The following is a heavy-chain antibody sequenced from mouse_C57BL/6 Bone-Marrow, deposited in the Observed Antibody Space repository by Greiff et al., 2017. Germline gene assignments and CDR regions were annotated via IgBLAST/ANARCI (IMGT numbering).Heavy chain of an antibody. D-gene: IGHD1-1*01. Sequence: VQLKQSGAELVKPGASVKLSCTASGFNIKDYYMHWVKQRTEQGLEWIGRIDPEDGETKYAPKFQGKATITADTASNTGYLQLSSLTSEDTAVYYCARWTVVAPSYWYFDVWGTGTTVTVSS. CDR2: IDPEDGET. J-gene: IGHJ1*03. V-gene: IGHV14-2*01. CDR3: ARWTVVAPSYWYFDV. CDR1: GFNIKDYY.